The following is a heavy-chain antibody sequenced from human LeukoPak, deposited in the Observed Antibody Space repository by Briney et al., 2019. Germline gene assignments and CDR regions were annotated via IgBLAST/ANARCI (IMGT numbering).Heavy chain of an antibody. CDR3: VRDSSSWFDY. CDR2: IYYSGST. V-gene: IGHV4-30-2*01. J-gene: IGHJ4*02. Sequence: SETLSLTCAVSGGSISSGGYSWSWIRQPPGKGLEWIGYIYYSGSTYYNPSLKSRVTISLDRSKNQFSLKLSSVTAADTAVYYCVRDSSSWFDYWGQGTLVTVSS. CDR1: GGSISSGGYS. D-gene: IGHD6-13*01.